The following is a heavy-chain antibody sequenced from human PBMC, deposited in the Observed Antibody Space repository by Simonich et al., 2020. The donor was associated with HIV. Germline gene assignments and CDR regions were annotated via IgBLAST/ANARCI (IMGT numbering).Heavy chain of an antibody. V-gene: IGHV3-30*07. Sequence: QVQLVESGGGVVQPGRSLRLSCAASGFTFSSYAMHWVRQSPGKGLDWVAVISYEGSNKYYADSVKGRFTSSRDNSKNTLYLQMNSLRAEDTAVYYCASGGSISSVWADDYWGQGTLVTVSS. CDR1: GFTFSSYA. J-gene: IGHJ4*02. CDR3: ASGGSISSVWADDY. CDR2: ISYEGSNK. D-gene: IGHD3-16*01.